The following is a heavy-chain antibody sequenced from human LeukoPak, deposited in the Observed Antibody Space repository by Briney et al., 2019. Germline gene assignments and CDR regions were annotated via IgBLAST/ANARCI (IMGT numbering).Heavy chain of an antibody. V-gene: IGHV4-61*02. Sequence: SETLSLTCTVSGGSISTGIYYWSWIRQPAGKGLEWIGRIYTSGSTNYNPSLKSRVSISVDTSKNQFSLKLNSVTAADTAVYYCATPGRIAVAGQFDYWGQGTLVTVSS. D-gene: IGHD6-19*01. J-gene: IGHJ4*02. CDR3: ATPGRIAVAGQFDY. CDR1: GGSISTGIYY. CDR2: IYTSGST.